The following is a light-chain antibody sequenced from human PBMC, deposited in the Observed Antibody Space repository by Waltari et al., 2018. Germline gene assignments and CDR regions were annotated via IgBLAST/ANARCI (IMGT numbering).Light chain of an antibody. CDR1: QIMSSSY. CDR3: QEHHP. V-gene: IGKV3-20*01. CDR2: GAS. Sequence: IVLTPPPRTLPLPPGERATPPCRATQIMSSSYIAWYQQKPGQAPRLLIYGASSRADGIPDRFSGRGSGTDFTLTISRLESEDFGGYYWQEHHPFGPGTKVDLK. J-gene: IGKJ3*01.